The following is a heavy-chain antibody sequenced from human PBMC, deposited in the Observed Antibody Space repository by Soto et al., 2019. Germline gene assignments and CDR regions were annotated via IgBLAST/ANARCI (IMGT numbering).Heavy chain of an antibody. CDR1: GGSFSGYY. CDR3: ARGGGQQLDYYYYGMDV. V-gene: IGHV4-34*01. CDR2: INHSGST. Sequence: QVQLQQWGAGLLKPSETLSLTCAVYGGSFSGYYWSWIRQPPGKGLEWIGEINHSGSTNYNPSLKSRFTISVDTSKNQFSLKLSSVTAADTAVYYCARGGGQQLDYYYYGMDVWGQGTTVTVSS. J-gene: IGHJ6*02. D-gene: IGHD6-13*01.